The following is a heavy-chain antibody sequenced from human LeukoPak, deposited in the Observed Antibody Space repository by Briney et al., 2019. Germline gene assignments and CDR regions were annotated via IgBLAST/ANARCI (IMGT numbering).Heavy chain of an antibody. CDR3: ARGHYYDYVWGSTDAFDI. D-gene: IGHD3-16*01. J-gene: IGHJ3*02. CDR1: GYSISSGSC. V-gene: IGHV4-38-2*02. CDR2: IYHSGST. Sequence: SETLSLTCTVSGYSISSGSCWGWIRQPPGEGLDWIGSIYHSGSTFYNPSLKSRVTISVDTSKNQFSLKLSSVTAADTAVYYCARGHYYDYVWGSTDAFDIWGQGTMVTVSS.